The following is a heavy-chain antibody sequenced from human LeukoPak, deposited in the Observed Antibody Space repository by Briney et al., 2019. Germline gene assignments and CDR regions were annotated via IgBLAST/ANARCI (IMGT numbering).Heavy chain of an antibody. J-gene: IGHJ4*02. D-gene: IGHD1-26*01. CDR1: GFTFSSYA. Sequence: GGSLRLSCAASGFTFSSYAMHWVRQAPGKGLEWVANIKQEGSEKYYVDSVKGRFTISRDNAKNSLYLQMNSLRAEDTAVYYCARDGVGASYLPNFDYWGQGTPVTVSS. V-gene: IGHV3-7*01. CDR3: ARDGVGASYLPNFDY. CDR2: IKQEGSEK.